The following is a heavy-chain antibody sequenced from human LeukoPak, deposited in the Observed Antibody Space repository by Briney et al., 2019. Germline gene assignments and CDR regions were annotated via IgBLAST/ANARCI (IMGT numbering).Heavy chain of an antibody. J-gene: IGHJ4*02. V-gene: IGHV3-11*01. D-gene: IGHD3-10*01. CDR2: ISSSGSTI. Sequence: GGSLRLSCVASGFTFSTYWMSWIRQAPGKGLEWVSYISSSGSTIYYADSVKGRFTISRDNAKNSLYLQMNSLRAEDTAVYYCARVRGVSYFDYWGQGTLVTVSS. CDR3: ARVRGVSYFDY. CDR1: GFTFSTYW.